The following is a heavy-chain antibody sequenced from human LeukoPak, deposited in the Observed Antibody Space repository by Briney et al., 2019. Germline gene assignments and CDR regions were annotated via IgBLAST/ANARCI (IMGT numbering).Heavy chain of an antibody. Sequence: PSETLSLTCTVSGGSISSYYWSWIRQPPGKGLEWIGYIYYSGSTNYNPSLKSRVTISEDTPKNQFSLKLSSVTAADTAVYYCARVPKSMTTVTTLLDYYYYYGMDVWGQGTTVTVSS. V-gene: IGHV4-59*01. CDR3: ARVPKSMTTVTTLLDYYYYYGMDV. J-gene: IGHJ6*02. CDR2: IYYSGST. CDR1: GGSISSYY. D-gene: IGHD4-17*01.